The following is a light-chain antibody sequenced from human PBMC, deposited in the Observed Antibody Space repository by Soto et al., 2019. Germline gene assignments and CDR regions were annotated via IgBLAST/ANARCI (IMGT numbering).Light chain of an antibody. CDR1: SSDVATNNY. CDR3: SSYTTSTTLLV. CDR2: EVS. J-gene: IGLJ2*01. Sequence: QSALTQPASVSGSPGQSITIACSGTSSDVATNNYVSWYQQYPGKAPKLMIYEVSNRPSGVSTRFSGSKSGNTASLTISGLQAEDEADYYCSSYTTSTTLLVFGRGTKFTVL. V-gene: IGLV2-14*01.